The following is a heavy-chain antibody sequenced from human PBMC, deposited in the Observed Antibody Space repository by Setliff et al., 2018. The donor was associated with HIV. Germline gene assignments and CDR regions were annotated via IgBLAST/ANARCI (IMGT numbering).Heavy chain of an antibody. CDR2: INPNSVGT. Sequence: GVSVPVSRKPPGYTFTDYYIHWVRQVPGQGLEWMGRINPNSVGTNHEQKFQGRVTMTRDTSSSTGYMELSRLRSDDTAVYYCAPKVYCTNGVCLDAFDLWGQGTRVTVS. V-gene: IGHV1-2*06. J-gene: IGHJ3*01. CDR3: APKVYCTNGVCLDAFDL. CDR1: GYTFTDYY. D-gene: IGHD2-8*01.